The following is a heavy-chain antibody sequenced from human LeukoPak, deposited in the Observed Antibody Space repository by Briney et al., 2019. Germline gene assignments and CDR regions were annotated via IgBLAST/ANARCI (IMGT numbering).Heavy chain of an antibody. V-gene: IGHV4-34*01. D-gene: IGHD3-10*01. CDR3: ARGLPGNYYYYYMDV. CDR1: GGSFSGYY. J-gene: IGHJ6*03. CDR2: INHSGST. Sequence: SETLALTCAVYGGSFSGYYGSWIRQPPGKGLEWIGEINHSGSTNYNPSLKSRVTISVDTSKNQFSPKLSSVTAADTAVYYCARGLPGNYYYYYMDVWGKGTTVTVSS.